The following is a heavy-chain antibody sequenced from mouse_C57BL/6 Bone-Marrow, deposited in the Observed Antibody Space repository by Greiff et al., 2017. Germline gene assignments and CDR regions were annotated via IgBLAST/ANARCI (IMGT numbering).Heavy chain of an antibody. V-gene: IGHV1-55*01. D-gene: IGHD1-1*01. CDR3: ARSGSTIVATKAY. CDR1: GYTFTSYW. J-gene: IGHJ3*01. Sequence: QVQLQQPGAELVKPGASVKMSCKASGYTFTSYWITWVKQRPGQGLEWIGDIYPGSGSTNYNEKFKSKATLTVDTSSSTAYMQRSSLTSEDSAVYYGARSGSTIVATKAYWGQGTLVTVSA. CDR2: IYPGSGST.